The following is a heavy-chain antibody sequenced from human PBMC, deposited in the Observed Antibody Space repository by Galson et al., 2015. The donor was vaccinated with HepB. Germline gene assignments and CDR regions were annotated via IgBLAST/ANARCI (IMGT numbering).Heavy chain of an antibody. Sequence: SLRLSCAASGFTFSNYAMSWVRQAPGKGLEWVSGISGRGGTTYYADSVKGRLTISRDNSKSTLYLQMKSLRAEDTALYYCAKSRGDYTSDWYVEGIIASWGQGIFVTVSS. CDR1: GFTFSNYA. CDR3: AKSRGDYTSDWYVEGIIAS. J-gene: IGHJ4*02. V-gene: IGHV3-23*01. CDR2: ISGRGGTT. D-gene: IGHD6-19*01.